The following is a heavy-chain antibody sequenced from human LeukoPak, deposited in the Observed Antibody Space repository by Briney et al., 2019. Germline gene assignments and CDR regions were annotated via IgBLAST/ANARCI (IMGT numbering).Heavy chain of an antibody. V-gene: IGHV1-8*01. D-gene: IGHD3-10*01. Sequence: ASVKVSRTASGYTFTSYDFNWVRQATGQGVEWLGGMNPNSGNSGYTQKFQGRVTMTRNTSISTAYMELSRLRSEDTAVYYCVREGPLFSNGSGSTSYYYYGMDVWGQGTTVTVSS. CDR1: GYTFTSYD. CDR2: MNPNSGNS. CDR3: VREGPLFSNGSGSTSYYYYGMDV. J-gene: IGHJ6*02.